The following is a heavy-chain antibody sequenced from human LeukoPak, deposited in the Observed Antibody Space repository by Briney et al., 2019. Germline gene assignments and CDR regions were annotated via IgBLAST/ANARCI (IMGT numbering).Heavy chain of an antibody. D-gene: IGHD3-16*01. CDR3: AKDFIYGGWGNGFDI. Sequence: GGSLRLSCAASGFTFSSYGMHWVRQAPGKGLEWVAFMRYDGSSKFYTDSVKGRFTISRDNSKNTLYLQMNSLRAEDTAVYYCAKDFIYGGWGNGFDIWGQGTMVTVSS. CDR1: GFTFSSYG. CDR2: MRYDGSSK. V-gene: IGHV3-30*02. J-gene: IGHJ3*02.